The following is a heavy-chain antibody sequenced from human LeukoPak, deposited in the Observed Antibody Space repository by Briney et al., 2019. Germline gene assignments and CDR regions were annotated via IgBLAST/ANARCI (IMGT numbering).Heavy chain of an antibody. D-gene: IGHD3-10*01. V-gene: IGHV3-7*01. CDR3: ARDSTVLVRGVIDY. Sequence: PGGSLRLSCAASGFTFAPYWMTWVRQAPGKGLEYVATMNRDGSEKYYVDSVKGRFTISRDNSKNSLYLQMNSLRAEDTAVYYCARDSTVLVRGVIDYWGQGTLVTVSS. J-gene: IGHJ4*02. CDR1: GFTFAPYW. CDR2: MNRDGSEK.